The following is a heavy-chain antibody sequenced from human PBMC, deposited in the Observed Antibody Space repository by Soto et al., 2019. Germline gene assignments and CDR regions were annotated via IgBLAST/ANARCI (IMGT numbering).Heavy chain of an antibody. Sequence: EVRLVESGGGLVQPGGSLRLSCAASGFTFSNYPMSWVRQAPGKGLEWVSGMSGSGASTYYADSVKGRFTISRDNSKNTLYLQMNSLRGEDTAIYYCAKVSSGWYYFDYWGQGTLVTVSS. V-gene: IGHV3-23*04. CDR2: MSGSGAST. D-gene: IGHD6-19*01. J-gene: IGHJ4*02. CDR3: AKVSSGWYYFDY. CDR1: GFTFSNYP.